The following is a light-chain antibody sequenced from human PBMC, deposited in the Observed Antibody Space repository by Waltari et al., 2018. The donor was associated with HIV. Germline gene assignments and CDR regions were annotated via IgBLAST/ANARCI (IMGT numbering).Light chain of an antibody. Sequence: QSALTQPASVSGSPGQSITISCTGTSSDVGGYNYVSWYQQQPGKAPKLLIYEVSIRPSCVSNRFSGSKSGNTASLTISGLQAEDEADYYCNSYTSSTTRVFGTGTKVTVL. CDR2: EVS. J-gene: IGLJ1*01. V-gene: IGLV2-14*01. CDR3: NSYTSSTTRV. CDR1: SSDVGGYNY.